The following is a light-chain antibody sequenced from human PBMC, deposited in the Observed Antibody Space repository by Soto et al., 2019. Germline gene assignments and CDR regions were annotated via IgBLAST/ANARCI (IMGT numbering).Light chain of an antibody. J-gene: IGLJ1*01. CDR2: DDS. CDR1: NVGSKS. CDR3: QVWDTTSDQGV. Sequence: SYELTQPPSVSVAPGQTATVTCGGNNVGSKSVHWYQQKPRQAPVLVVYDDSDRPSGIPERFSGANSGNTATLTISRVEAGDEADYYWQVWDTTSDQGVFGTGTTPTV. V-gene: IGLV3-21*02.